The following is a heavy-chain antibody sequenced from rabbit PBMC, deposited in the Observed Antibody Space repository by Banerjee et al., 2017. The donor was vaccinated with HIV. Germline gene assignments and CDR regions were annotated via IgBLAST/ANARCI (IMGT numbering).Heavy chain of an antibody. V-gene: IGHV1S45*01. CDR2: INSNTGNT. Sequence: QEQLEESGGDLVKPEGSLTLTCTASGFSFNNKYEMCWVRQAPGKGLEWIACINSNTGNTVYATWAKGRFTISRTSSTTVALQMTSLTAADTATYFCARPLATMTMALYLWGPGTLVTVS. J-gene: IGHJ4*01. CDR1: GFSFNNKYE. CDR3: ARPLATMTMALYL. D-gene: IGHD2-1*01.